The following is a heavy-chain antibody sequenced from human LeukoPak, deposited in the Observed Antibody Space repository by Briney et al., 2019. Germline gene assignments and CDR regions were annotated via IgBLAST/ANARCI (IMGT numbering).Heavy chain of an antibody. D-gene: IGHD3-22*01. V-gene: IGHV1-69*13. CDR1: GGTFSSYA. Sequence: ASVKVSCKASGGTFSSYAWVRQAPGQGFEWMGGITPIFGTANFAQKFQGRVSITADGSTSTAFMELSSLRSEDTAVYYCAREWGLESSGYYYAYWGQGTLVTVSS. CDR3: AREWGLESSGYYYAY. J-gene: IGHJ4*02. CDR2: ITPIFGTA.